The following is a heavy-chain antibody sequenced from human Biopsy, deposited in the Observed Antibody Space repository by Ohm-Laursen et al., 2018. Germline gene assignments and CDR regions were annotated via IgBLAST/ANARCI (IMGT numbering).Heavy chain of an antibody. CDR2: IFPTGIT. CDR3: ARGSLKMDY. CDR1: GTYLSNFY. Sequence: TLSLTCTVSGTYLSNFYWSWLRQPAGKGLEWIGRIFPTGITNYNPSLKSRVTMSADTSTMEFSLRLTSVTAADTAVYYCARGSLKMDYWGQGTLVTVSS. V-gene: IGHV4-4*07. D-gene: IGHD3-9*01. J-gene: IGHJ4*02.